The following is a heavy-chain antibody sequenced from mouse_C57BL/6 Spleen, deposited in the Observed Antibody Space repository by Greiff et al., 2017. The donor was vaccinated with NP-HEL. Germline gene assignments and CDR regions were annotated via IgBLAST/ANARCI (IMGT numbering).Heavy chain of an antibody. J-gene: IGHJ4*01. CDR1: GFTFSSYV. CDR3: ARDITYYYAMDY. CDR2: ISGGGSYT. Sequence: EVMLVESGGGLVKPGGSLKLSCAASGFTFSSYVMSWVRQTPEKRLEWVATISGGGSYTYYPDNVKGRFTISRDNAKNNLYLQMSHLKSEDTAMYYCARDITYYYAMDYWGQGTSVTVSS. D-gene: IGHD1-1*01. V-gene: IGHV5-4*03.